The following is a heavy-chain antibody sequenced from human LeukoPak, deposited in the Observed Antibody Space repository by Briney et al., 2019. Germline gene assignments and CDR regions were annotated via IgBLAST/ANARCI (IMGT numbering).Heavy chain of an antibody. CDR3: AKDSGIAGGGSLRAFDS. D-gene: IGHD6-19*01. CDR1: GFTFTIFG. CDR2: ISFDGGHE. V-gene: IGHV3-30*18. J-gene: IGHJ3*02. Sequence: GGSLRLSCASSGFTFTIFGMHWVRHLPGKGLVWVAVISFDGGHEGSQVSVKGRFTITRDNSKNTLYLQMNSLRAEDTAVYYCAKDSGIAGGGSLRAFDSWGQGTMVTVSS.